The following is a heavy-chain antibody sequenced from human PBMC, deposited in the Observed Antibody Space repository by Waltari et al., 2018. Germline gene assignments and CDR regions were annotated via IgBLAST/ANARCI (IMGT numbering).Heavy chain of an antibody. V-gene: IGHV3-30*18. D-gene: IGHD3-3*01. CDR3: AKPTNGWSGYYSIGY. Sequence: QVQLVESGGGVVQPGRSLRLTCAASGFNFSSYGMHWGRQAPGKGLEWVAVISYDGSNKYYADSVKGRFTISRDNSKNTLYLQMNSLRAEDTAVYYCAKPTNGWSGYYSIGYWGQGTLVTVSS. CDR2: ISYDGSNK. CDR1: GFNFSSYG. J-gene: IGHJ4*02.